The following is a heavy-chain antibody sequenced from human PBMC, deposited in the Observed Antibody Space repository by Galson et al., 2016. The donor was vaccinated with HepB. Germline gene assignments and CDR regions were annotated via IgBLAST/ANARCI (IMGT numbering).Heavy chain of an antibody. CDR3: AKAATPVFYYHGMDV. Sequence: SLRLSCAASEFTFSSYAMSWVRQAPGKGLEWVSAIDSSGHSTYYTDSVTGRFTISRDNSKNTLYLQMNSLRYEDTAVYYCAKAATPVFYYHGMDVRGHGTTVTVSS. CDR2: IDSSGHST. CDR1: EFTFSSYA. V-gene: IGHV3-23*01. J-gene: IGHJ6*02.